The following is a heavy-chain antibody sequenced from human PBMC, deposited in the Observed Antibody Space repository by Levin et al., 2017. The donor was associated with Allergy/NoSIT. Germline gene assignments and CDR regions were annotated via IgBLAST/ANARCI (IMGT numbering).Heavy chain of an antibody. CDR2: IRSKANSYAT. J-gene: IGHJ4*02. D-gene: IGHD6-19*01. V-gene: IGHV3-73*01. CDR3: TRARITYSSGWIYYFDY. Sequence: GGSLRLSCAASGFTFSGSAMHWVRQASGKGLEWVGRIRSKANSYATAYAASVKGRFTISRDDSKNTAYLQMNSLKTEDTAVYYCTRARITYSSGWIYYFDYWGQGTLVTVSS. CDR1: GFTFSGSA.